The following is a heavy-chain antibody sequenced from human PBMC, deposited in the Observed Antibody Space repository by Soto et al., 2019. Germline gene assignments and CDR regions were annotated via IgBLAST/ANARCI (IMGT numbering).Heavy chain of an antibody. V-gene: IGHV4-59*01. Sequence: SETLSLTCTVPGGSISSYYWSWIRQPPGKGLEWIGYIYYSGSTNYNPSLKSRVTISVDTSKNQFSLKLSSVTAADTAVYYCARGFSGYYYGFDYWGQGTLVTVSS. CDR3: ARGFSGYYYGFDY. J-gene: IGHJ4*02. CDR2: IYYSGST. D-gene: IGHD3-22*01. CDR1: GGSISSYY.